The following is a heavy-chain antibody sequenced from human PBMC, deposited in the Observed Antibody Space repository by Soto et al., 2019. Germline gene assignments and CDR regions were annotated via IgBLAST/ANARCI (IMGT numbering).Heavy chain of an antibody. CDR2: TKGEGSEK. CDR1: RFTFGSYW. D-gene: IGHD3-10*01. J-gene: IGHJ4*02. Sequence: EVLLVESGGGLVQPGGSLTLSCAASRFTFGSYWMNWVRQAPGKGLEWVANTKGEGSEKYYVDSVEGRFTISRDNTKNSLDLQMNSLRVDDTAVYYCAAGFPPDFWGQGTLVTVSS. CDR3: AAGFPPDF. V-gene: IGHV3-7*01.